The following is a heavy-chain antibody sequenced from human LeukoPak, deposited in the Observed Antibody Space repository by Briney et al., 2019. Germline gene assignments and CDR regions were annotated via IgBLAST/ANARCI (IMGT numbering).Heavy chain of an antibody. CDR2: IYSGGST. CDR3: ARARATLYYYYMDV. Sequence: GGSLRLSCAASGFTVSSNYMSCVRQAPGKGLEWVSVIYSGGSTYYADSVKGRFTISRDNSKNTLYLQMNSLRAEDTAVYYCARARATLYYYYMDVWGKGTTVTVSS. J-gene: IGHJ6*03. D-gene: IGHD5-12*01. CDR1: GFTVSSNY. V-gene: IGHV3-53*01.